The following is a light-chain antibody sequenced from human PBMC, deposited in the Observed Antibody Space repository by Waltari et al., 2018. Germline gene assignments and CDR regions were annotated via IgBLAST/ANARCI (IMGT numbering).Light chain of an antibody. Sequence: QSALTQPASVSGSPGQSITISCTGTSSDVGTYDYVSWYQQHPGKAPKLMIYDVTKRPSGIANRFSGSKSGNTASRTISGLQAEDEADYYCSSYTTSSTVYVFGTGTKVTVL. CDR1: SSDVGTYDY. V-gene: IGLV2-14*03. J-gene: IGLJ1*01. CDR2: DVT. CDR3: SSYTTSSTVYV.